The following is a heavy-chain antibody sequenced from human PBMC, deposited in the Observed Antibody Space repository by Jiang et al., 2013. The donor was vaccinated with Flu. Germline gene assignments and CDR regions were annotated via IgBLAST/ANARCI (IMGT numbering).Heavy chain of an antibody. CDR1: GFSLSNARMG. CDR2: IFSNDEK. J-gene: IGHJ4*02. CDR3: ARTYYYDSSGYDFDY. V-gene: IGHV2-26*01. D-gene: IGHD3-22*01. Sequence: KPTQTLTLTCTVSGFSLSNARMGVSWIRQPPGKALEWLAHIFSNDEKSYSTSLKSRLTISKDTSKSQVVLTMTNMDPVDTATYYCARTYYYDSSGYDFDYWAREPWSPSPQ.